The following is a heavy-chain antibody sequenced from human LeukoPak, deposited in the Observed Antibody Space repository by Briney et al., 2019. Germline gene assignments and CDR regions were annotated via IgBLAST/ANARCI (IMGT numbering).Heavy chain of an antibody. CDR3: SRRYYGSGSYYRGDYFDY. J-gene: IGHJ4*02. Sequence: GASVKVSCKASGYTFTSYYMHWVRQAPGQGLEWMGIINPSGGSTSYAQKFQGRVTMTRDTSTSTVYMELSSLRSEDTAVYYCSRRYYGSGSYYRGDYFDYWGQGTLVTVSS. CDR2: INPSGGST. D-gene: IGHD3-10*01. CDR1: GYTFTSYY. V-gene: IGHV1-46*01.